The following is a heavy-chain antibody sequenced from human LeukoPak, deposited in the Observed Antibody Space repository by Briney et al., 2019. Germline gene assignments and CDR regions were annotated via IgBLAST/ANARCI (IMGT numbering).Heavy chain of an antibody. CDR1: GGTFSSYT. Sequence: SVKVSCKASGGTFSSYTISWVRQAPGQGLEWMGRIIPILGIANYAQKFQGRVTITADKSTSTAYMELSSPRSEDTAVYYCARGAADYDFWSGSMDWFDPWGQGTLVTVSS. CDR2: IIPILGIA. V-gene: IGHV1-69*02. CDR3: ARGAADYDFWSGSMDWFDP. D-gene: IGHD3-3*01. J-gene: IGHJ5*02.